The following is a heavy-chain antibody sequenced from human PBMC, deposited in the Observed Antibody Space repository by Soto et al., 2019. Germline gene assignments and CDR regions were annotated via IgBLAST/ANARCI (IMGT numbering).Heavy chain of an antibody. CDR2: IRSKAYGGTT. CDR1: GFTFGDYA. CDR3: TRDPVYSCGDYCYGMDD. J-gene: IGHJ6*02. Sequence: GGSLRLSCTASGFTFGDYAMSWVRQAPGKGLEWVGFIRSKAYGGTTEYAASVKGRFTISRDDSKSIAYLQMNSLKTEDTAVYYCTRDPVYSCGDYCYGMDDWGQGTTVTVSS. V-gene: IGHV3-49*04. D-gene: IGHD2-21*01.